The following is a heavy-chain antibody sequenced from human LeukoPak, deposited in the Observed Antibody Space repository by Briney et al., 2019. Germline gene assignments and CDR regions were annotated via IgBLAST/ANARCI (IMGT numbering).Heavy chain of an antibody. CDR3: ARDDLYGSGNPDY. CDR2: ICAYNGNT. D-gene: IGHD3-10*01. CDR1: GYTFTSYG. Sequence: ASVKVSCKASGYTFTSYGITWVRQAPGQGLEWMGWICAYNGNTNYAQKLQSRVNITTDTSTNTAYMDLRSLRSADTAVYYCARDDLYGSGNPDYWGQGTLVTVSS. J-gene: IGHJ4*02. V-gene: IGHV1-18*01.